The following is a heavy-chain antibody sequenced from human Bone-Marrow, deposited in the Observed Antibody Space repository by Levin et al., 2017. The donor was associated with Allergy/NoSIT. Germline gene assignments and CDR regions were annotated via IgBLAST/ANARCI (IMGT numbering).Heavy chain of an antibody. D-gene: IGHD1-7*01. CDR1: GYTLTELS. V-gene: IGHV1-24*01. CDR2: FNPEDGET. CDR3: ATGRTFNSNYRYY. Sequence: GESLKISCKVSGYTLTELSLHWVRQAPGKGLEWMGGFNPEDGETIFAQKFQGRVTVTEDTSTDTAYMELSSLRSEDTAVYYCATGRTFNSNYRYYWGQGTLVTVSS. J-gene: IGHJ4*02.